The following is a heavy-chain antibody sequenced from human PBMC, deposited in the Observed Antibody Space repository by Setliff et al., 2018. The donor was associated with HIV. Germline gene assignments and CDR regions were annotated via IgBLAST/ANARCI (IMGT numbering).Heavy chain of an antibody. D-gene: IGHD6-13*01. Sequence: ASVKVSCKASGYTFTSYGISWVRQAPGQGLEWMGWIIAYNGNTNYAQKLQGRVTMTTETSTSTAYLELRNLRSDDTAVYFCTSDITAAGKGGNWGQGTLVTVSS. CDR2: IIAYNGNT. J-gene: IGHJ4*02. CDR3: TSDITAAGKGGN. V-gene: IGHV1-18*01. CDR1: GYTFTSYG.